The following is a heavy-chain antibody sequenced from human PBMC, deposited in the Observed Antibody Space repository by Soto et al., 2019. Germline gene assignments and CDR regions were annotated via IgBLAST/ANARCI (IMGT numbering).Heavy chain of an antibody. V-gene: IGHV3-48*01. D-gene: IGHD6-19*01. J-gene: IGHJ4*02. Sequence: EVQLVESGGGLVQPGGSLRLSCTASGFTFSSYSMNWVRQAPGKGLEWVSYITSSSSPIYYADSVKGRFTISRDNAKNSLSLQMNNLRTEDTAFYYCARSSSGWAHFFDYWGQGTLVTVSS. CDR3: ARSSSGWAHFFDY. CDR2: ITSSSSPI. CDR1: GFTFSSYS.